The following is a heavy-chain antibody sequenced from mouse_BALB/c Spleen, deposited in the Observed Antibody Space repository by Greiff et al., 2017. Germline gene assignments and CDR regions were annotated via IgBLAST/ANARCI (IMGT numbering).Heavy chain of an antibody. CDR2: ISSGGSYT. D-gene: IGHD2-10*02. CDR3: AREYGNYEGYAMDY. CDR1: GFTFSSYA. J-gene: IGHJ4*01. V-gene: IGHV5-9-4*01. Sequence: EVKLVESGGGLVKPGGSLKLSCAASGFTFSSYAMSWVRQSPEKRLEWVAEISSGGSYTYYPDTVTGRFTISRDNAKNTLYLEMSSLRSEDTAMYYCAREYGNYEGYAMDYWGQGTSVTVSS.